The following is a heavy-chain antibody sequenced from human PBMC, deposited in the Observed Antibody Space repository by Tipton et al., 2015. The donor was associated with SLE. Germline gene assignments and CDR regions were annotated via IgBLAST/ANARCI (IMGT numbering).Heavy chain of an antibody. V-gene: IGHV4-31*03. Sequence: TLSLTCTVSRGSISSGSYYWSWVRQHPGKGLEWIGYIYDSKSTYYNPSLKSRLTMSADTSKNQISLKLSSVSAADTAVYYCVRGPKDVWGQGTTVTVSS. CDR3: VRGPKDV. CDR2: IYDSKST. J-gene: IGHJ6*02. CDR1: RGSISSGSYY.